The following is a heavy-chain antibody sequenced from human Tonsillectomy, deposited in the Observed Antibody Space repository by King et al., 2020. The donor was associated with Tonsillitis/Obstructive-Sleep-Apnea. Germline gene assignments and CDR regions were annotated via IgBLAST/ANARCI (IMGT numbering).Heavy chain of an antibody. V-gene: IGHV3-21*01. CDR2: ISSSYI. J-gene: IGHJ6*03. Sequence: VQLVESGGGLVKPGGSLRLSCAASGFTFSSYSMNWVRQAPGKGLEWVSSISSSYIYYADSVKGRFTISRDNAKNSLYLQMNSLRAEDTAVYYCARATIGAAAGYYYYYMDVCGKGTTVTVSS. CDR3: ARATIGAAAGYYYYYMDV. CDR1: GFTFSSYS. D-gene: IGHD6-13*01.